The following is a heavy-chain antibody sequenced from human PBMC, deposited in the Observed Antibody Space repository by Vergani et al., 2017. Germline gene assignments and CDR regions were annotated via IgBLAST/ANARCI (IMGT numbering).Heavy chain of an antibody. CDR3: ARGLGSSSGRYFDL. V-gene: IGHV4-59*01. J-gene: IGHJ2*01. CDR1: GGSISSYY. Sequence: QVQLQESGPGLVKPSETLSLTCTVSGGSISSYYWSWIRQPPGKGLEWIGSIYYSGSTYYNPSLKSRVTISVDTSKNQFSLKLSSVTAADTAVYYCARGLGSSSGRYFDLWGRGTLVTVSS. D-gene: IGHD6-13*01. CDR2: IYYSGST.